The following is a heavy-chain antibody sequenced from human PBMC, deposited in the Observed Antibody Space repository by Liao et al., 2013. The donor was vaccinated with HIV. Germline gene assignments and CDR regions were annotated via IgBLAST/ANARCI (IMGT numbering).Heavy chain of an antibody. J-gene: IGHJ1*01. Sequence: QVQLQESGPGLLKPSRTLSLTCTVSGASISSGHYFWSWIRQPPGKRPEWIGYISYSGTSYHNPSLKSRVTISVDTSKTQFSLQLNSVTAADTAVYYCARVPRCSESYRRKMGDCPEYFQYWGQGTLVTVSS. V-gene: IGHV4-30-4*08. CDR2: ISYSGTS. CDR3: ARVPRCSESYRRKMGDCPEYFQY. CDR1: GASISSGHYF. D-gene: IGHD1-26*01.